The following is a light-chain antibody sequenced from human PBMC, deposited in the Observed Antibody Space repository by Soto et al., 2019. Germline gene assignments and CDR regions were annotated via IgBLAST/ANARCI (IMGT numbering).Light chain of an antibody. CDR3: QQTYRPPLT. V-gene: IGKV1-39*01. J-gene: IGKJ4*01. CDR1: ENIVTH. CDR2: GAS. Sequence: DIQMTQSPNSLSASLRDRVTITCRASENIVTHLNWYQQRPGQAPKVLIYGASNLQPWVPSRFSGSGSGTDFTLTISSLKPEDCASYYCQQTYRPPLTFGAGTKVEIK.